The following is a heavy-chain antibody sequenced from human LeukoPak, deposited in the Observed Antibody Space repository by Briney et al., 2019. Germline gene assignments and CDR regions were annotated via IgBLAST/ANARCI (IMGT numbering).Heavy chain of an antibody. CDR1: GFTFSSYA. CDR2: ISYDGSNK. J-gene: IGHJ4*02. Sequence: GGSLRLSCAASGFTFSSYAMHWIRQAPGKGLEWVAVISYDGSNKYYADSVKGRFTISRDNSKNTLYLQMNSLRAEDTAVYYCARAYCSGGSCYFDYWGQGTLVTVSS. CDR3: ARAYCSGGSCYFDY. D-gene: IGHD2-15*01. V-gene: IGHV3-30-3*01.